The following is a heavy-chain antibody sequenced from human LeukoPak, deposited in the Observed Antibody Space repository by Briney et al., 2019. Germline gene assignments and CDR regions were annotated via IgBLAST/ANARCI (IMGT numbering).Heavy chain of an antibody. CDR2: MNPNSGNT. V-gene: IGHV1-8*03. Sequence: GASVKVSCKASGYTFTSYDINWVRQATGQGLEWMGWMNPNSGNTGYAQKFQGRVTITRNTSISTAYMELSSLRSEDTAVYYYARGNLQLLIDIWGQGTMVTVSS. CDR3: ARGNLQLLIDI. CDR1: GYTFTSYD. D-gene: IGHD2-2*01. J-gene: IGHJ3*02.